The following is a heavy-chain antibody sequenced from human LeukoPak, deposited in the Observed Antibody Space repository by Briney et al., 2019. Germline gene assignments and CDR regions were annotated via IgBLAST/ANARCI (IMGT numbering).Heavy chain of an antibody. CDR2: ISSSSSYI. CDR3: ARERFPYYYYYYGMDV. CDR1: GFTFSSYS. V-gene: IGHV3-21*01. D-gene: IGHD3-10*01. Sequence: GGSLRLSCAASGFTFSSYSMNWVRQAPGKGLEWVSSISSSSSYIYYADSVKGRFTISRDNSKNTLYLQMNSLRAEDTAVYYCARERFPYYYYYYGMDVWGQGTTVTVSS. J-gene: IGHJ6*02.